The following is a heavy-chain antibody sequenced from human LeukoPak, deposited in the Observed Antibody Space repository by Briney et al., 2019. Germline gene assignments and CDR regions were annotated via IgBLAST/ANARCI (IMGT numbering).Heavy chain of an antibody. CDR1: GYTFTSYD. D-gene: IGHD2-2*01. CDR2: MNPNSGNT. V-gene: IGHV1-8*01. Sequence: ASVKVSCKASGYTFTSYDINWVRQATGQGLEWMGWMNPNSGNTGYAQKFQGRVTMTRDTSISTAYMELSRLRSDDTAVYYCARGHCSTTSCPYYWYMDVWGRGTTVSVSS. CDR3: ARGHCSTTSCPYYWYMDV. J-gene: IGHJ6*03.